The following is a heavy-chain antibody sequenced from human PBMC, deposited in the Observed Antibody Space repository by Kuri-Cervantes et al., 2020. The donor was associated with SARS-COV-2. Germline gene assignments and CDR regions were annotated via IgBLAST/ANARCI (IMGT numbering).Heavy chain of an antibody. V-gene: IGHV1-2*04. D-gene: IGHD3-10*01. CDR2: INPNSGGT. CDR3: ARGMVRGVIQYYYYGMDV. J-gene: IGHJ6*02. CDR1: GYTFTGYY. Sequence: ASVKVSCKASGYTFTGYYMHWVRQAPGQGLEWMGWINPNSGGTNYAQKFQGWVTMTRDTSISTAYMELSRLRSVDTAVYYCARGMVRGVIQYYYYGMDVWGQGTTVTVSS.